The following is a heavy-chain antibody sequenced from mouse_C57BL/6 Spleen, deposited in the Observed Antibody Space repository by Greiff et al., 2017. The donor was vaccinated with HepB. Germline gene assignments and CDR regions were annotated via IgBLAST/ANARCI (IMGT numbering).Heavy chain of an antibody. D-gene: IGHD2-12*01. CDR2: IDPETGGT. J-gene: IGHJ3*01. CDR1: GYTFTDYE. V-gene: IGHV1-15*01. Sequence: VQLQQSGAELVRPGASVTLSCKASGYTFTDYEMHWVKQTPVHGLEWIGAIDPETGGTAYNQKFKGKAILTADKSSSTAYMELRSLTSEDSSVYYCTRRKDCYDGLAWFAYWGQGTLVTVSA. CDR3: TRRKDCYDGLAWFAY.